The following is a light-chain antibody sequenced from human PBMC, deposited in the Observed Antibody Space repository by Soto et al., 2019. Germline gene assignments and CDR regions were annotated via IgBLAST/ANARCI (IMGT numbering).Light chain of an antibody. CDR3: QQSYSTPPMYT. CDR2: AAS. CDR1: QSISSY. J-gene: IGKJ2*01. Sequence: DIQMTESPSSLSASVGDRVTITCRASQSISSYLNWYQQKPGKAPKLLIYAASSLQSGVPSRFSCSGSGTDFTLTISSLQPEDFATYYCQQSYSTPPMYTFGEGTKLDIK. V-gene: IGKV1-39*01.